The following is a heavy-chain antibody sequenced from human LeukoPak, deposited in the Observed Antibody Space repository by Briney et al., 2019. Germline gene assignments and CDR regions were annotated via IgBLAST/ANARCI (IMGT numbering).Heavy chain of an antibody. Sequence: GGSLRLSCAASGFTFSSYGMHWVRQALDKGLEWVAVISYDGSNKYYADSVKGRFTISRDNSKNTLYLQMNSLRAEDTAVYYCARKEVTTYYFDYWGQGTLVTVSS. CDR2: ISYDGSNK. CDR1: GFTFSSYG. D-gene: IGHD3-3*01. V-gene: IGHV3-30*03. CDR3: ARKEVTTYYFDY. J-gene: IGHJ4*02.